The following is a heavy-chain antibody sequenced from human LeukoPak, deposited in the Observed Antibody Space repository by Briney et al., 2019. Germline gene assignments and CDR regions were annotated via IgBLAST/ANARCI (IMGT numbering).Heavy chain of an antibody. CDR1: VYSISSGYY. CDR2: IYHSGST. D-gene: IGHD4-17*01. CDR3: ARYGDYAPYYCMDV. J-gene: IGHJ6*03. Sequence: PSETLSLTCTGPVYSISSGYYWGWIRQPPGKGLEWLGSIYHSGSTYYNPALKSRVTISVDTSKNQCSVKLSSVTAADTAVYYCARYGDYAPYYCMDVWGKGTTVTVSS. V-gene: IGHV4-38-2*02.